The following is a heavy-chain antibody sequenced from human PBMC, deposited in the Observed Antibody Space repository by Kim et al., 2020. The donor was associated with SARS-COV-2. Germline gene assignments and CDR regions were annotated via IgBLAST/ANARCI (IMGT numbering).Heavy chain of an antibody. CDR1: GYTFTSYY. D-gene: IGHD5-12*01. V-gene: IGHV1-46*01. Sequence: ASVKVSCKASGYTFTSYYMHWVRQAPGQGLEWMGIINPSGGSTSYAQKFQGRVTMTRDTSTSTVYMELSSLRSEDTAVYYCARDLVSAPGYSGYDYNYYYYYGMDVWGQGTTVTVSS. CDR2: INPSGGST. J-gene: IGHJ6*02. CDR3: ARDLVSAPGYSGYDYNYYYYYGMDV.